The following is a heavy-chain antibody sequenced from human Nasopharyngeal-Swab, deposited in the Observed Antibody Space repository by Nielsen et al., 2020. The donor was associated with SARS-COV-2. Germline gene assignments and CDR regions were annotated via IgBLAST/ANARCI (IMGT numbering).Heavy chain of an antibody. J-gene: IGHJ4*02. CDR3: ARAGGYSGYEGPDY. CDR2: ISYDGSNK. V-gene: IGHV3-30-3*01. Sequence: GESLKISCAASGFTFSSYAMHWVRQAPGKGLEWVAVISYDGSNKYYADSVKGRFTISRDNSKNTLYLQMNSLRAEDTAVYYCARAGGYSGYEGPDYWGQGTLVTVSS. CDR1: GFTFSSYA. D-gene: IGHD5-12*01.